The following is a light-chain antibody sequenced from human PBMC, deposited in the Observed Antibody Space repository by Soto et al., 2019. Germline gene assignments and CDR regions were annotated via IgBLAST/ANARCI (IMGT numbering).Light chain of an antibody. J-gene: IGKJ1*01. CDR3: PQTYSMTWT. CDR2: RAS. V-gene: IGKV1-39*01. Sequence: DIQVTQSPSSLSGSLGDRVTLSCRASQSVGTNLHWYQQKPGTAPRLLITRASSVRCGVPPRVIGSGSWGAFALTLSRLGTEDIGTYVCPQTYSMTWTFGPVTRVE. CDR1: QSVGTN.